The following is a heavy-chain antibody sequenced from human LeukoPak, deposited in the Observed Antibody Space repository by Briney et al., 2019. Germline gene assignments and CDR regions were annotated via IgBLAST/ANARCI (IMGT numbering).Heavy chain of an antibody. J-gene: IGHJ4*02. V-gene: IGHV3-23*01. Sequence: PGGSLRLSCAASGFTFSSYAMSWVRQAPGKGLEWVSAISGSGGSTYYADSVKGRFTISRDNSKNTLYLQMNSLRHEDTAIYYCVIWGDYDVLTGYYVPDYWGQGTLVTVSS. CDR3: VIWGDYDVLTGYYVPDY. CDR2: ISGSGGST. D-gene: IGHD3-9*01. CDR1: GFTFSSYA.